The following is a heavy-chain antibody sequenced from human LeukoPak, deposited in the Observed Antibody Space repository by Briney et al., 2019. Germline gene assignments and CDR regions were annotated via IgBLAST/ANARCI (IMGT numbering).Heavy chain of an antibody. CDR2: IYYNGIT. CDR3: ARGEAVAAPYFDY. CDR1: GGSISSDY. D-gene: IGHD6-19*01. V-gene: IGHV4-59*01. J-gene: IGHJ4*02. Sequence: SETLSLTCTVSGGSISSDYWSWIRQPPGKGLEWIGHIYYNGITNYNPSLKSRVIMSVDTSKTHLSLRLSSVTAADTAVYYCARGEAVAAPYFDYWGQGTLVTVSS.